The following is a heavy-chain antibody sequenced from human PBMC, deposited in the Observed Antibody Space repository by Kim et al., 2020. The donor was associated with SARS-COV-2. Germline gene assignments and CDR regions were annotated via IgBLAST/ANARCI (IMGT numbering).Heavy chain of an antibody. J-gene: IGHJ4*02. CDR2: IYYSGST. CDR3: TRSEGRGSWHQFDY. D-gene: IGHD6-13*01. Sequence: SETLSLTCTVSSDSISSYYWSWIRQLPGKGLEWLGYIYYSGSTDYNPSLKSRVTLSWDTSKNQVSLDVTSVSAADTAVYYCTRSEGRGSWHQFDYWGQG. V-gene: IGHV4-59*01. CDR1: SDSISSYY.